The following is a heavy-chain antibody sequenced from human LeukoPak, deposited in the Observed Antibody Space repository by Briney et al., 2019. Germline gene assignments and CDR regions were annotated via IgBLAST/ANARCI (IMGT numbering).Heavy chain of an antibody. J-gene: IGHJ4*02. CDR1: GGSISSYY. V-gene: IGHV4-59*01. CDR3: ASTPNYYDTSGIFDY. CDR2: IYYSGST. Sequence: SETLSLTCTVSGGSISSYYWNWIRQPPGRGLEWIGYIYYSGSTNYNPSLKSRVTISVDTSKNQFSLKLSSVTAADTAMYYCASTPNYYDTSGIFDYWGQGTLVTVSS. D-gene: IGHD3-22*01.